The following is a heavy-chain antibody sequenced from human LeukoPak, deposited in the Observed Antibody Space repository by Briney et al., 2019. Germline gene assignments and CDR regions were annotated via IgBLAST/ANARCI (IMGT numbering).Heavy chain of an antibody. V-gene: IGHV3-23*01. CDR3: AKYNVLTGSPYAIFDY. CDR1: GFTFSVYA. D-gene: IGHD3-9*01. Sequence: GGSLRLSCAGSGFTFSVYAMSWVRPAPGKGLEWVSSIFGSDTTTYYANSVEGRFTISRDNSKNTLYLQMDSLRAEDTAVYYCAKYNVLTGSPYAIFDYWGQGTLVTVSS. CDR2: IFGSDTTT. J-gene: IGHJ4*02.